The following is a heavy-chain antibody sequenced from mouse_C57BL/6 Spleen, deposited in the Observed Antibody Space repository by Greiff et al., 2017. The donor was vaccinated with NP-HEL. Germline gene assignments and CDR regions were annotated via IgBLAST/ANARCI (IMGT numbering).Heavy chain of an antibody. Sequence: EVKLQESGGGLVKPGGSLKLSCAASGFTFSSYAMSWVRQTPEKRLEWVATISDGGSYTYYPDNVKGRFTISRDNAKNNLYLQMSHLKSEDTAMYYCARGLDYYGSSSPWYFDVWGTGTTVTVSS. J-gene: IGHJ1*03. CDR2: ISDGGSYT. CDR1: GFTFSSYA. D-gene: IGHD1-1*01. CDR3: ARGLDYYGSSSPWYFDV. V-gene: IGHV5-4*03.